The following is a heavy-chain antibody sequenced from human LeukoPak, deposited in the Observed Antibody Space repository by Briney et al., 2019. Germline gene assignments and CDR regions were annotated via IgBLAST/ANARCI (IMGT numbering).Heavy chain of an antibody. V-gene: IGHV3-23*01. CDR3: AKDMYYDSSGPVFDY. Sequence: PGGTLRLSCAASGFTFSSYGMSWVRQAPGKGLEWVSSINNSGGSTHYADSVKGRFTISRDTSKNTLYLQMNSPRAEDTAVYYCAKDMYYDSSGPVFDYWGQGTLVTVSS. D-gene: IGHD3-22*01. J-gene: IGHJ4*02. CDR1: GFTFSSYG. CDR2: INNSGGST.